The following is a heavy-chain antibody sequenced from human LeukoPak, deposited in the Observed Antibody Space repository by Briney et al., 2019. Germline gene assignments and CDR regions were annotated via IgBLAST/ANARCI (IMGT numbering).Heavy chain of an antibody. Sequence: GGSLRLSCAASGFTFNTYAMTWVRQAPGKGLEWVSYISSGSIIYYADSVKGRFTISRDNAKNSLYLQMHSLRDEDTAVYYCARGMYYYGSGGLDYWGQGTLVTVSS. CDR2: ISSGSII. J-gene: IGHJ4*02. CDR1: GFTFNTYA. D-gene: IGHD3-10*01. CDR3: ARGMYYYGSGGLDY. V-gene: IGHV3-48*02.